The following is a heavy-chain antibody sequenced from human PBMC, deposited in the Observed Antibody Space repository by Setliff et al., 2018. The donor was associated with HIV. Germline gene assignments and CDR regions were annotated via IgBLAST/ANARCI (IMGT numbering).Heavy chain of an antibody. Sequence: SETLSLTCTVSGGSISSYYWSWIRQPAGKGLEWIGRIYSSGSTNYNPSLKSRVTMSVDTSKNQFSLKLSSVTAADTAVYYCAREGARHYGSGRYHSWFDPWGQGTQVTVSS. V-gene: IGHV4-4*07. J-gene: IGHJ5*02. D-gene: IGHD3-10*01. CDR1: GGSISSYY. CDR3: AREGARHYGSGRYHSWFDP. CDR2: IYSSGST.